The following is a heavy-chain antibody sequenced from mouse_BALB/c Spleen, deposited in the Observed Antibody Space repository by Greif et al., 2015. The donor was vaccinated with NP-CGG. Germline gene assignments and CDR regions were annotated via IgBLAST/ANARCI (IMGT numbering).Heavy chain of an antibody. CDR2: IDPSDSYT. D-gene: IGHD2-14*01. V-gene: IGHV1S127*01. CDR1: GYTFTSYW. Sequence: QVQLQQPGAELVKPGASVKMSCKASGYTFTSYWMHWVKQRPAQGLEWIGVIDPSDSYTSYNQKFKGKATLTVDTSSSAAYMRLSSLTSEDSAVYYCTIGKASYRYWGQGTTLTVSS. CDR3: TIGKASYRY. J-gene: IGHJ2*01.